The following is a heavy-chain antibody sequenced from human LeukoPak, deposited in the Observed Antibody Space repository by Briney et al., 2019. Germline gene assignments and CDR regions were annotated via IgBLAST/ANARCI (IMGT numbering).Heavy chain of an antibody. CDR2: IRAYNVPT. CDR3: ARIGDYRRSDACDV. J-gene: IGHJ3*01. CDR1: GHMFPSYG. Sequence: ASVKVSCKASGHMFPSYGITWVRQAPGQGREWVGWIRAYNVPTNYAQNLQDSVTMTTDTSTSTAYMELRSLRSDDTAVYYCARIGDYRRSDACDVWGQGTLVTVSS. V-gene: IGHV1-18*01. D-gene: IGHD6-13*01.